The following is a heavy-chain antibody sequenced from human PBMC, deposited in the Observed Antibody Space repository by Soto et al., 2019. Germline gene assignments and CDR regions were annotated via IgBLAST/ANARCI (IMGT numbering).Heavy chain of an antibody. CDR1: GFTFSSYS. CDR2: ISSSSSTI. J-gene: IGHJ4*02. Sequence: GGSLRLSCAASGFTFSSYSMNWVRQAPGKGLEWVSYISSSSSTIYYADSVRGRFTISRDNAKNSLYLQMNSLRDEDTAVYYCARGGIAVAAPYYFDYWGQGTLVTVSS. D-gene: IGHD6-19*01. V-gene: IGHV3-48*02. CDR3: ARGGIAVAAPYYFDY.